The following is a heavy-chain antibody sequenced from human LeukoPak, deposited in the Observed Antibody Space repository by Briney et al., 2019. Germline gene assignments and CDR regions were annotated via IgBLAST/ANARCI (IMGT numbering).Heavy chain of an antibody. CDR1: GFSFSSYA. CDR3: ARGFAPGGLSYFDY. CDR2: ISYDGSNK. D-gene: IGHD3-16*02. V-gene: IGHV3-30*04. Sequence: GGSLRLSCAASGFSFSSYAMDWVRQAPGKGLEWVAVISYDGSNKFYADSVRGRFTISRDNSKNTLYLQMNSLRAEDTAVYYCARGFAPGGLSYFDYWGQGTLVTVSS. J-gene: IGHJ4*02.